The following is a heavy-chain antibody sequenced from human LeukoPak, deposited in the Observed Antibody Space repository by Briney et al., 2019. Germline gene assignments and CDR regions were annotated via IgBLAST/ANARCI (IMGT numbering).Heavy chain of an antibody. Sequence: PGGSLRLSCAASGFTFSYYGMHWVGQAPGKGLEWVAVISYDGSNKYYAASVKGRFTISRDNSKNTLYLQMNSLRAEDTAVYYCAKDHLGSLDYWGQGTLVTVSS. V-gene: IGHV3-30*18. CDR3: AKDHLGSLDY. D-gene: IGHD3-10*01. CDR2: ISYDGSNK. J-gene: IGHJ4*02. CDR1: GFTFSYYG.